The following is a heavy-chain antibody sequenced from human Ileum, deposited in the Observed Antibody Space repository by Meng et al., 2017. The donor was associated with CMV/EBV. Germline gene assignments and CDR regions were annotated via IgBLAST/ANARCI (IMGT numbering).Heavy chain of an antibody. CDR2: ISAYNGNT. Sequence: QVQVVQCEGEMKKPGDSVKVSCKTSGYIFTHYGISWVREAPGHALEWVGLISAYNGNTHYAQKFQDRLTMTTDKSTNTAYMELRSLTSDDTAFYYCARWGPIVPLADYWGQGTMVTVSS. D-gene: IGHD3-16*01. V-gene: IGHV1-18*01. CDR3: ARWGPIVPLADY. J-gene: IGHJ4*02. CDR1: GYIFTHYG.